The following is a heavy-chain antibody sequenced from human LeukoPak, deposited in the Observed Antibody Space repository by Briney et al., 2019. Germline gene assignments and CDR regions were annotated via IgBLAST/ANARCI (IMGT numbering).Heavy chain of an antibody. V-gene: IGHV1-46*01. CDR2: INPSGGST. D-gene: IGHD2-15*01. J-gene: IGHJ4*02. Sequence: ASVKVSCKASGYTFTSYYMHWVRQAPGQGLEWMGIINPSGGSTSYAQKFQGRVTMTRNMSTSTVYMELSSLRSEDTAVYYCARLRSFSGRGDYWGQGTLVTVSS. CDR3: ARLRSFSGRGDY. CDR1: GYTFTSYY.